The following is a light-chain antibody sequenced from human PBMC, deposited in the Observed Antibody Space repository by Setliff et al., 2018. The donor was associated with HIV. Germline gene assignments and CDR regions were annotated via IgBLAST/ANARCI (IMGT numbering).Light chain of an antibody. CDR2: WAS. Sequence: DIVMTQSPDSLAVSLGERATINCKSSQSVLYSSNNKNYLAWYQQKPGQPPKLLIYWASTRESGAPDRFSGSGSGTDFTLTINSLQAEDVAVYYCQQYYSTPLTFGGGTK. V-gene: IGKV4-1*01. J-gene: IGKJ4*01. CDR3: QQYYSTPLT. CDR1: QSVLYSSNNKNY.